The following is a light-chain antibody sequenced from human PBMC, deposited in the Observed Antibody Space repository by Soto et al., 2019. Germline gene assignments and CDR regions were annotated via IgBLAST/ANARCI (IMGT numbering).Light chain of an antibody. CDR3: QQFENLPVT. Sequence: DIQMTQSPSSLSASVGDRVTIACQASQDISTFLNWYQQKPGEAPKLLIYDASNLEIGVPSRFSGSGYGTDFTFAISSLQPEDVATYYCQQFENLPVTFGQGTKLEI. V-gene: IGKV1-33*01. J-gene: IGKJ2*01. CDR2: DAS. CDR1: QDISTF.